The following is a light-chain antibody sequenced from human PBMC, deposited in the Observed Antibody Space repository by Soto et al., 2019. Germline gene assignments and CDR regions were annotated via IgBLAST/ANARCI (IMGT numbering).Light chain of an antibody. CDR2: NNF. V-gene: IGLV1-44*01. J-gene: IGLJ3*02. CDR3: AAWDDSLSGWV. CDR1: SSNIGVNT. Sequence: QSVLTQPPSASGTPGQRVTISCSGSSSNIGVNTVNWYQQFPGTAPKLLIYNNFQRPSGDPDRFSGSKSGTSASLAISGLQSEDEADYFCAAWDDSLSGWVFGGGTKLTVL.